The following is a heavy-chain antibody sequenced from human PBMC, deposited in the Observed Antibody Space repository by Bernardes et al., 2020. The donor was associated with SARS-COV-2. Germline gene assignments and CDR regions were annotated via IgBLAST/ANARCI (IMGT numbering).Heavy chain of an antibody. CDR3: ARDREYYDFWSGYLNYYGMDV. D-gene: IGHD3-3*01. CDR2: INPNSGGT. J-gene: IGHJ6*02. V-gene: IGHV1-2*02. CDR1: GYTFTGYY. Sequence: ASMKVSCKASGYTFTGYYMHWVRQAPGQGLEWMGWINPNSGGTNYAQKFQGRVTMTRDTSISTAYMELSRLRSDDTAVYYCARDREYYDFWSGYLNYYGMDVWGQGTTVTVSS.